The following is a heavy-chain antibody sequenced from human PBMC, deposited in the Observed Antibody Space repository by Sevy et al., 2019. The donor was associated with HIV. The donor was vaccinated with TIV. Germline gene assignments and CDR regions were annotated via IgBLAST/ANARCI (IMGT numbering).Heavy chain of an antibody. J-gene: IGHJ6*02. CDR3: AKGYCSGGTCPRDYYYCGMDV. CDR2: IGGSGRYT. V-gene: IGHV3-23*01. CDR1: GFTFSTYA. Sequence: GGSLRLSCAPSGFTFSTYAMNWVRQAPGKGLEWVSSIGGSGRYTYYADSVEGRFTISRDNSKNMLYLQMNSLRVADTAVYYCAKGYCSGGTCPRDYYYCGMDVWGQGTTVTVSS. D-gene: IGHD2-15*01.